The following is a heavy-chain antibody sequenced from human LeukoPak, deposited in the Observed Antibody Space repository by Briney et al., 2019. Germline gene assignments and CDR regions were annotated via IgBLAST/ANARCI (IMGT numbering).Heavy chain of an antibody. Sequence: PGRSLRLSCAASGFTFSSYDMHWVRQAPGKGLEWVAVIWYDGSNKYYADSVKGRFTISRDNSKNTLYLQVNSLRAEDTAVYYCARDRGGDGINYYFDYRGQGTLVTVSS. V-gene: IGHV3-33*01. J-gene: IGHJ4*02. CDR3: ARDRGGDGINYYFDY. D-gene: IGHD5-24*01. CDR1: GFTFSSYD. CDR2: IWYDGSNK.